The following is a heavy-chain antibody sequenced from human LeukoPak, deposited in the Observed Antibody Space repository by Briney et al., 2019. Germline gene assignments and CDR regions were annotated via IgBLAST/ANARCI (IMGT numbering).Heavy chain of an antibody. Sequence: SETLSLTCAVYGGSFSGYYWSWIRQPPGKGLEWIGEINHSGSTNYNPSPKSRVTISVDTSKNQLSLKLSSVTAADTAVYYCASSGTTGTNLDYWGQGTLVTVSS. CDR1: GGSFSGYY. D-gene: IGHD1-1*01. J-gene: IGHJ4*02. CDR3: ASSGTTGTNLDY. CDR2: INHSGST. V-gene: IGHV4-34*01.